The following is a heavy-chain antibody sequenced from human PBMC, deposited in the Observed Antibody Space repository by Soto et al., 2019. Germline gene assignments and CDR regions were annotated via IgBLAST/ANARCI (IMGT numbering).Heavy chain of an antibody. Sequence: LSLTCTVSGGSISSYYWSWIRQPPGKGLEWIAYIHYSGSTDYNPSLKSRVTISLDKSKNQFSLKLTSVTAADTAVYHCARHGLGLDYWGQGTLVTVSS. CDR2: IHYSGST. CDR3: ARHGLGLDY. J-gene: IGHJ4*02. D-gene: IGHD1-26*01. V-gene: IGHV4-59*08. CDR1: GGSISSYY.